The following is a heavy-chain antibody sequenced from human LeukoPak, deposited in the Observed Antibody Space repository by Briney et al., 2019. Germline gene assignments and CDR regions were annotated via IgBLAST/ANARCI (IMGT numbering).Heavy chain of an antibody. Sequence: GGSLRLSCAASGFTVSSNYMSWVRQAPGKGLEWVSVIYSGGSTYYADSVKGRFTISRDNSKNTLYLQMNSLRAEDTAVYYCARDQYFYGTDVWGQGTTVTVSS. J-gene: IGHJ6*02. CDR1: GFTVSSNY. V-gene: IGHV3-53*01. CDR3: ARDQYFYGTDV. CDR2: IYSGGST. D-gene: IGHD3-9*01.